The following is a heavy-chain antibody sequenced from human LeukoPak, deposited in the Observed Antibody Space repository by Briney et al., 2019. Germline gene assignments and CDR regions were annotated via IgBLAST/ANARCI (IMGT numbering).Heavy chain of an antibody. V-gene: IGHV1-2*02. CDR2: INPNSGGT. CDR3: ASGFHATIDP. J-gene: IGHJ5*02. D-gene: IGHD5-12*01. CDR1: GYSFTAYY. Sequence: ASVRVSCKASGYSFTAYYMHWVRQAPGQGLGWMGWINPNSGGTNYAQKFQGRLTMTRDTSISTAYMELSRLRSDDTAIYYCASGFHATIDPWGQGTLVTVSS.